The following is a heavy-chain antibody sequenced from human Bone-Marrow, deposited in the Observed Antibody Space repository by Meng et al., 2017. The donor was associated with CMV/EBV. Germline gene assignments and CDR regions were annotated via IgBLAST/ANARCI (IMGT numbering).Heavy chain of an antibody. D-gene: IGHD2-15*01. CDR3: ARDPLVAATRAELDY. CDR1: GYTFTGYY. CDR2: INPNSGGT. J-gene: IGHJ4*02. V-gene: IGHV1-2*02. Sequence: ASVKVSCKASGYTFTGYYVHWVRQAPGQGLEWMGWINPNSGGTKYAQKFQGRVTMTRDTSISTAYMELSRLRSDDTAVYYCARDPLVAATRAELDYWGQGTLVTGSS.